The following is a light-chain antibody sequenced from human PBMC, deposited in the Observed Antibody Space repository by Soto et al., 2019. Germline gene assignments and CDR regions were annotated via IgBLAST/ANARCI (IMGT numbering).Light chain of an antibody. J-gene: IGKJ1*01. CDR3: QQYNNWPAT. CDR2: GAS. Sequence: EIVMTQSPATLSVSPGERATLSCRASQSVSSNLAWYQQKPGQAPRLLIYGASTRAPGIPARFSGSGCGTEFTLSISSLQSEDFAVYYCQQYNNWPATFGQGTKVEIK. V-gene: IGKV3-15*01. CDR1: QSVSSN.